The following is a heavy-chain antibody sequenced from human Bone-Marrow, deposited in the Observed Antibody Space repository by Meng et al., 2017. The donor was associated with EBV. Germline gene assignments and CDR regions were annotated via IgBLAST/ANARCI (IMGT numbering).Heavy chain of an antibody. CDR2: FYYTGTT. CDR1: GGSISSSNYY. Sequence: HRQLQESGPGLVKPSESLSLTCNVSGGSISSSNYYWGWIRQPPGKGLEWIGDFYYTGTTYFNPSLKRRLSMSIDTSKNQFSLRLTSVTAADTAVYYCARRPWGLHDYFDHWGQGALVTVSS. D-gene: IGHD1-26*01. CDR3: ARRPWGLHDYFDH. V-gene: IGHV4-39*07. J-gene: IGHJ4*02.